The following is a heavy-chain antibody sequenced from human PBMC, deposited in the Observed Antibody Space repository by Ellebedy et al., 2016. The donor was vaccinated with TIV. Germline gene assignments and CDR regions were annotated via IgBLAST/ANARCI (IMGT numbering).Heavy chain of an antibody. V-gene: IGHV1-18*01. CDR2: ISGYNGET. CDR3: ARPRDRYYFDR. CDR1: GYSFTSYG. J-gene: IGHJ4*02. Sequence: ASVKVSXXASGYSFTSYGLSWVRQAPGQGLEWMGWISGYNGETKYAQKVKGRVTMTRDTSTSTLYMELRSLRSEDTAVYFCARPRDRYYFDRWGQGTLVTVSA.